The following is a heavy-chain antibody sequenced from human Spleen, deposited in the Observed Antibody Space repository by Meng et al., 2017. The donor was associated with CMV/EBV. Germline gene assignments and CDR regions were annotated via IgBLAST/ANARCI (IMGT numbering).Heavy chain of an antibody. CDR2: IIPIFGTA. J-gene: IGHJ3*02. CDR1: GGTFSSYA. V-gene: IGHV1-69*06. CDR3: ACYDIRIYDGFDI. Sequence: SVNVSCKASGGTFSSYAISWVRQAPGQGLEWMGGIIPIFGTANYAQKFQGRVTMTEDTSADTAYMELSSLRSEDTAIYCCACYDIRIYDGFDIWGQGTMVTVSS. D-gene: IGHD3-22*01.